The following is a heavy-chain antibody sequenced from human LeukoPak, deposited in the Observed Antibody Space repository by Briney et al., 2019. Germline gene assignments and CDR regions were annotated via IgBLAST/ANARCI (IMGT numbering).Heavy chain of an antibody. D-gene: IGHD3-10*01. V-gene: IGHV4-31*03. CDR2: IYYSGST. CDR3: ARSSQYYSFDI. J-gene: IGHJ3*02. Sequence: SQTLSLTCTVSGGSISRGGYYWSWNRQHPGKGLEWIGYIYYSGSTYYNPSLKSRVTISVDTSKNQFSLKLSSVTAADTAVYYCARSSQYYSFDIWGQGTMVTVSS. CDR1: GGSISRGGYY.